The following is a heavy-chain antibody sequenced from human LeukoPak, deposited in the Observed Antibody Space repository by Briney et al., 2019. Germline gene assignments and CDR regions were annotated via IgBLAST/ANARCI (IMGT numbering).Heavy chain of an antibody. CDR2: IYTSGST. V-gene: IGHV4-4*07. CDR3: ARENSGNYREFDY. D-gene: IGHD1-26*01. CDR1: GGSISSYY. Sequence: SETLTLTCTVSGGSISSYYWSWIRQPAGKGLEWIGRIYTSGSTNYNPSLKSRVTMSVDTSKNQFSLKLSSETAADTAVFYCARENSGNYREFDYWGQGTLVTVSS. J-gene: IGHJ4*02.